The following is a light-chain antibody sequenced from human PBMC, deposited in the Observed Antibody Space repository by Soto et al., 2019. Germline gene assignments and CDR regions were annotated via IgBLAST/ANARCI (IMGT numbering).Light chain of an antibody. Sequence: DIQMTQSPSTLSASVGDRVTITCRASQSISIWLAWYQHKPGKAPKLLIYKASSLESGVPSRFSGSGSGTEFTLTISSLQPDDFATYYRQQYNRYWTFGQGTKVEIK. CDR3: QQYNRYWT. CDR1: QSISIW. CDR2: KAS. J-gene: IGKJ1*01. V-gene: IGKV1-5*03.